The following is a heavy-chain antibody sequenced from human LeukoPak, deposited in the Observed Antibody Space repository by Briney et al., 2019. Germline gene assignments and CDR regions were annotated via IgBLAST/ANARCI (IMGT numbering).Heavy chain of an antibody. J-gene: IGHJ3*02. CDR3: ARDGYSGSYGAFDI. D-gene: IGHD1-26*01. Sequence: ASVKVSCKASGYTFTSYARNWVRQAPGQGLEWMGWINTNTGNPTYAQGFTGRFVFSLDPSVSTAYLQISSLKAEDTAIYYCARDGYSGSYGAFDIWGQGTLVTVSS. CDR1: GYTFTSYA. CDR2: INTNTGNP. V-gene: IGHV7-4-1*02.